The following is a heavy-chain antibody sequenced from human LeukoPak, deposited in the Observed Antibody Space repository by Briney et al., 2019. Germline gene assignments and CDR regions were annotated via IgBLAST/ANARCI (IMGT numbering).Heavy chain of an antibody. V-gene: IGHV3-48*03. CDR3: ARSGPSVLWSKYFDY. Sequence: GGSLRLSCAASGFTFSSYEMNWVRQAPGKGLEWVSYISSSGSTIYYADSVKGRFTISRDNSKNTLFLQMDNLRADDTATYYCARSGPSVLWSKYFDYWGQGALVTVSS. CDR2: ISSSGSTI. J-gene: IGHJ4*02. CDR1: GFTFSSYE. D-gene: IGHD3-10*01.